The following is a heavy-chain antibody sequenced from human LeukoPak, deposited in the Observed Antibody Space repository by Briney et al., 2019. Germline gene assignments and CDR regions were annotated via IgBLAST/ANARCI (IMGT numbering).Heavy chain of an antibody. CDR1: GFTFSSYA. CDR2: VNSNGVST. V-gene: IGHV3-64D*06. Sequence: GGSLRLSCSASGFTFSSYALHWVHQAPGKGLEYVSGVNSNGVSTNYADSVKGRITISRDNSNNTLHLQMSSLRGEDTAAYYCVKDRDRNLARVNFDYWGQGTLVTVSS. J-gene: IGHJ4*02. D-gene: IGHD5-24*01. CDR3: VKDRDRNLARVNFDY.